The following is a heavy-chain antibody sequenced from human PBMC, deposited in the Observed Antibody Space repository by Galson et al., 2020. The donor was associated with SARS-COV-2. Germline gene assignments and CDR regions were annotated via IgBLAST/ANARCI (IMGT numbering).Heavy chain of an antibody. CDR3: ARAHTPGGIAATGL. Sequence: VKVSCKTSGGTFSSYAVNWVRQAPGQGLEWMGGIIPISGTANYAQKFQGRVTITADKSTRTAYMELSSLRSEDTAVYFCARAHTPGGIAATGLWGQGTLVTVSS. D-gene: IGHD6-13*01. CDR1: GGTFSSYA. J-gene: IGHJ4*02. CDR2: IIPISGTA. V-gene: IGHV1-69*13.